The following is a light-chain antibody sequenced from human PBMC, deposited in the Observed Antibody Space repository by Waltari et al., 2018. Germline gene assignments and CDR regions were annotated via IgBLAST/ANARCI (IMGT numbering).Light chain of an antibody. CDR1: ELGDRY. Sequence: SSELTQPPSVSVSPGQTATVTCSGDELGDRYASWYQQRPGPSPLLVIYRDTMRPSGIPGRFSGSNSGTTATLTISGTQAMDEADYYCQTWDTNTPLFGGGTKLTVL. CDR3: QTWDTNTPL. J-gene: IGLJ2*01. V-gene: IGLV3-1*01. CDR2: RDT.